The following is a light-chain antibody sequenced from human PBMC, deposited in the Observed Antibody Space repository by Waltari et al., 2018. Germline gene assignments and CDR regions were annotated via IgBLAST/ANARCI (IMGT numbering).Light chain of an antibody. V-gene: IGLV4-69*01. CDR1: SGHSSNV. Sequence: QLVLTQSPSASASLGASVKLTCTLSSGHSSNVIAWLQQQPEKGPRYLRKVNSDGSHSKGDEIPDRFSGSSSGAERYLTISSLQSEDEADYCCQTGGHGNWVFGGGTKMNVI. J-gene: IGLJ3*02. CDR3: QTGGHGNWV. CDR2: VNSDGSH.